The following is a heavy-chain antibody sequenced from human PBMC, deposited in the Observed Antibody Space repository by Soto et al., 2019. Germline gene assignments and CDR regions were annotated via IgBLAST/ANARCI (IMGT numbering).Heavy chain of an antibody. CDR2: ISYDGSNK. D-gene: IGHD6-19*01. CDR3: AKDRQWLFDY. J-gene: IGHJ4*02. V-gene: IGHV3-30*18. Sequence: QVQLVESGGGVVQSGRSLRLSCAASGFTFSSYGMHWVRQAPGKGLEWVAVISYDGSNKYYADSVKGRFTISRDNSKNTLYLQMNSLRAEDTAVYYCAKDRQWLFDYWGQGTLVTVSS. CDR1: GFTFSSYG.